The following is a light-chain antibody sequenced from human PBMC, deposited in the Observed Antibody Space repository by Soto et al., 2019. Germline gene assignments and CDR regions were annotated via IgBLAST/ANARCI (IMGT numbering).Light chain of an antibody. J-gene: IGLJ1*01. V-gene: IGLV2-14*01. CDR3: SSYTSNTTPYV. CDR2: DVT. CDR1: SSDVGAYNY. Sequence: QSALTQPASVSGSPGQSIAISCTGTSSDVGAYNYVSWYQQHPGTAPKLVIYDVTNRPSGVSDRFSGSKSGNTASLTISGLQAEDEADYYCSSYTSNTTPYVFGTGTKLTVL.